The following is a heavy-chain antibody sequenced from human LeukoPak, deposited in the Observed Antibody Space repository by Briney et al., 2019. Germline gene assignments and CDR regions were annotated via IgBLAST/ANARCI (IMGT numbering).Heavy chain of an antibody. Sequence: SETLSLTCAVSGGSISSGGYSWSWIRQPPGKGLEWIGYIYHSGSTYYNPSLKSRVTISVDTSKNQFSLKLSSVTAADTAVYYCARVSGYDPGNDYWGQGTLVTVSS. V-gene: IGHV4-30-2*01. CDR1: GGSISSGGYS. D-gene: IGHD5-12*01. CDR3: ARVSGYDPGNDY. J-gene: IGHJ4*02. CDR2: IYHSGST.